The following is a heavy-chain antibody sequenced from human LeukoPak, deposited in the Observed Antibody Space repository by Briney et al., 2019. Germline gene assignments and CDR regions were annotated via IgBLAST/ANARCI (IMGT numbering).Heavy chain of an antibody. CDR1: GFTFSSYA. V-gene: IGHV3-23*01. CDR3: AKAMVRGVIINPLDY. CDR2: ISGSGGST. Sequence: GGSLRLSCAASGFTFSSYAMSWVRQAPGKGLEWVSAISGSGGSTYYADSVKGRFTISRDNSKNTLYLQMNSLRAGDTAVYYCAKAMVRGVIINPLDYWGQGTLVTVSS. D-gene: IGHD3-10*01. J-gene: IGHJ4*02.